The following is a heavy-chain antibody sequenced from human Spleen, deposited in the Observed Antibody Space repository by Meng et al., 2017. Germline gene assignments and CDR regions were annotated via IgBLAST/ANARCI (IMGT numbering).Heavy chain of an antibody. D-gene: IGHD6-19*01. CDR1: GLRFSSDA. CDR2: ISYDGRNK. J-gene: IGHJ4*02. V-gene: IGHV3-30*01. CDR3: ARGAQDTHWLIDY. Sequence: GGSLRLSCAASGLRFSSDAVHWVRQAPGKGLEWVAVISYDGRNKYYADSLKGRFTISRDNSKNTLYVQMNSLRAEDTAVYYCARGAQDTHWLIDYWGQGTLVTVSS.